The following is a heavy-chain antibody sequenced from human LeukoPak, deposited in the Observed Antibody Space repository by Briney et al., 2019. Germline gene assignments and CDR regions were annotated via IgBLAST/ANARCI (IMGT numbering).Heavy chain of an antibody. D-gene: IGHD4/OR15-4a*01. Sequence: SETLSLTCDVYGGSFRGYYWSWIRQPPGKGLEWIGTIYYPESTYYNPSLKSRVTISLDTSKKQFSLNLRSVTAADTAVYYCASSPPDYAELPFDIWGQGTMVTVSS. CDR1: GGSFRGYY. CDR2: IYYPEST. J-gene: IGHJ3*02. V-gene: IGHV4-34*01. CDR3: ASSPPDYAELPFDI.